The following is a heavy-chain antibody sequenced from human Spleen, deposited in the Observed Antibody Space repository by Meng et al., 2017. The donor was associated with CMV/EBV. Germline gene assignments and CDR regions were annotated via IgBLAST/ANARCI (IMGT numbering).Heavy chain of an antibody. CDR2: VSYDGKTN. D-gene: IGHD1-7*01. Sequence: GGSLRLSCAASGFTFSSFAMHWIRQAPGKGLEWVALVSYDGKTNYYADSVKGRFTGSRDSSKNTLYLQMNSLGGEDTAVYYCAREGITGTAESIWGQGTMVTVSS. CDR3: AREGITGTAESI. J-gene: IGHJ3*02. CDR1: GFTFSSFA. V-gene: IGHV3-30*01.